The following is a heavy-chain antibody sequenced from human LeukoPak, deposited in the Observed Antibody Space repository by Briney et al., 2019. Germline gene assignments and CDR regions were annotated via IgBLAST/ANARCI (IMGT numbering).Heavy chain of an antibody. CDR1: GGSISRSSYY. J-gene: IGHJ4*02. CDR2: IYYSGTT. Sequence: PSETLSLTCTVSGGSISRSSYYWGWIRQPPGKGLEWIGSIYYSGTTYYNPSLKSRVTISVDTSKNQFSLKLSSVTATDTAVYYCARPGITLIRGVSAFEFWGQGTLVTVST. CDR3: ARPGITLIRGVSAFEF. D-gene: IGHD3-10*01. V-gene: IGHV4-39*01.